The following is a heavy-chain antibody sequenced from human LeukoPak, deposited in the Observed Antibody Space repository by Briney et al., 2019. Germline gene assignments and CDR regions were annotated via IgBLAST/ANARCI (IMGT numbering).Heavy chain of an antibody. Sequence: SETLSPTCGVSGGSFSGSYWGWIRQPPGKGLEWIGEINLSGSTNYNSSLTSRVTISLDTSKNQFSLNLRSVTTADTAVYHCARVSISLFGVVTAHFDSWGQGTLVAASS. D-gene: IGHD3-3*01. CDR2: INLSGST. J-gene: IGHJ4*02. CDR1: GGSFSGSY. V-gene: IGHV4-34*01. CDR3: ARVSISLFGVVTAHFDS.